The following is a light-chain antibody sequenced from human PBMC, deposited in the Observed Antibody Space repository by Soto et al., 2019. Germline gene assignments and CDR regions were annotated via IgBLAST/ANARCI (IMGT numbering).Light chain of an antibody. V-gene: IGLV2-8*01. CDR2: EVS. CDR3: TSYAGSDNYV. Sequence: QSALTQPPSASGSPGQSVTISCTGTSSDVGGYNSVSWYQHHPGKAPKLMIYEVSKRPSGVPDRFSGSKSANTASLTVSGLQPEDEADYYCTSYAGSDNYVFGPGTKVTVL. J-gene: IGLJ1*01. CDR1: SSDVGGYNS.